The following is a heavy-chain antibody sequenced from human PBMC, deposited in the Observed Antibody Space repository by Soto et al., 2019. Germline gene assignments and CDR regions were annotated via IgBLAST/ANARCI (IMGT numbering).Heavy chain of an antibody. Sequence: EVQLLESGGGLVQPGGSLRLSCAASGFTFSSYAMSWVRQAPGKGLEWVSAISGSGGSTYYADSVKGRFTISRDNSKNTLYLQMNSLSAEDTAVYYCAKDQGIVVVVAATPHYYYGMDVWGQGTTVTVSS. D-gene: IGHD2-15*01. CDR3: AKDQGIVVVVAATPHYYYGMDV. V-gene: IGHV3-23*01. CDR2: ISGSGGST. CDR1: GFTFSSYA. J-gene: IGHJ6*02.